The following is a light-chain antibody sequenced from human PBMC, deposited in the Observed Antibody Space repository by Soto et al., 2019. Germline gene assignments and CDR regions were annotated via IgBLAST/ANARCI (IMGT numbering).Light chain of an antibody. J-gene: IGKJ2*03. CDR1: QSISKW. Sequence: DIQMTQSPSTLSASVGDRVTITCRATQSISKWFAWYQQKPGKAPKLLIYEASSLDSGVPSRFSGSGSGTEFSLTISSLQPDDFATYYCQHQSYRLGQGTRLEIK. CDR2: EAS. CDR3: QHQSYR. V-gene: IGKV1-5*03.